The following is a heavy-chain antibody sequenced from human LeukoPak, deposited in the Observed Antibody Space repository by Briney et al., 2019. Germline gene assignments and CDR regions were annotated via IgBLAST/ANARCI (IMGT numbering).Heavy chain of an antibody. J-gene: IGHJ6*04. CDR3: ARKEPAGYGMDV. Sequence: PGGSLRLSCAASGFTFSSYEMNWVRQAPGKGLEWVSYISSSGSTIYYADSVKGRFTISRDNAKNSLYLQMNSLRAEDTAVYYCARKEPAGYGMDVWGKGTTVTVSS. CDR2: ISSSGSTI. D-gene: IGHD6-25*01. V-gene: IGHV3-48*03. CDR1: GFTFSSYE.